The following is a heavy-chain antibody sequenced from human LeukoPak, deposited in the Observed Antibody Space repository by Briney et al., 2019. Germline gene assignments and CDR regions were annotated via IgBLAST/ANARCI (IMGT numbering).Heavy chain of an antibody. CDR1: GYTFTSYY. D-gene: IGHD3-22*01. V-gene: IGHV1-46*01. Sequence: GASVKVSCKASGYTFTSYYMHWVRQAPGQGLEWMGIINPSGGSTSYAQKFQGRVTMTRDTSTSTAYMELSSLRSEDTAVYYCARDYYDSSGYYYNWFDPWGQGTLVTVSS. CDR2: INPSGGST. CDR3: ARDYYDSSGYYYNWFDP. J-gene: IGHJ5*02.